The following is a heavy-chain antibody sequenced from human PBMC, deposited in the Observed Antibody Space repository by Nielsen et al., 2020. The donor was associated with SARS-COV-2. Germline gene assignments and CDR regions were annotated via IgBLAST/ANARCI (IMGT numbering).Heavy chain of an antibody. CDR3: AKVRSVGAVAGLDAFDL. Sequence: GESLKISCAASGFTFSSYGMHWVRQAPGKGLEWVSTLTGSGESAYYADSVKGRFTISRDNSNNTLFLQMNSLRAEDTAVYYCAKVRSVGAVAGLDAFDLWGQGTMVTVSS. CDR1: GFTFSSYG. CDR2: LTGSGESA. J-gene: IGHJ3*01. D-gene: IGHD6-19*01. V-gene: IGHV3-23*01.